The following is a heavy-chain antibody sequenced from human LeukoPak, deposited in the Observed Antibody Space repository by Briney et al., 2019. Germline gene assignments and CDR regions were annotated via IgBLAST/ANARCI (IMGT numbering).Heavy chain of an antibody. Sequence: PSETLSLTCTVSGGSVSSGSYYWSWIRQPPGKGLEWIGYIYYSGSTNYNPSLKSRVTMSVDTSKNQFSLKLSSVTAADTAVCYCARDSITMVRGVIMSHFHDYWGQGTLVTVSS. J-gene: IGHJ4*02. CDR3: ARDSITMVRGVIMSHFHDY. D-gene: IGHD3-10*01. CDR2: IYYSGST. CDR1: GGSVSSGSYY. V-gene: IGHV4-61*01.